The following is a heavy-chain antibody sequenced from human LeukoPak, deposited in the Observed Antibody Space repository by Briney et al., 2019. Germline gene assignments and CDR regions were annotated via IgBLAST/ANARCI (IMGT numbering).Heavy chain of an antibody. CDR3: ARDFGYSYGYLSL. CDR2: INPNSGGT. CDR1: GGTFSSYA. J-gene: IGHJ4*02. D-gene: IGHD5-18*01. V-gene: IGHV1-2*02. Sequence: ASVKVSCKASGGTFSSYAISWVRQAPGQGLEWMGWINPNSGGTNYAQKFQGRVTMTRDTSISTAYMELSRLRSDDTAVYYCARDFGYSYGYLSLWGQGTLVTVSX.